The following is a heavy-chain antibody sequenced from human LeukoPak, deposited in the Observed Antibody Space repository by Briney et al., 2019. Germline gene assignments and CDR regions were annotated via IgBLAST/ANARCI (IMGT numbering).Heavy chain of an antibody. Sequence: GGSLRLSCAGSGFTFSDAWMSWVRQAPGQRLEWVGCIKNKVDGRTTDYAAPAKGRFTISRDEAKNMSYLQMSSLKIEDTGVYYCTTRGGLGYWGQGTLVTVSS. D-gene: IGHD3-10*01. CDR3: TTRGGLGY. CDR2: IKNKVDGRTT. V-gene: IGHV3-15*01. CDR1: GFTFSDAW. J-gene: IGHJ4*02.